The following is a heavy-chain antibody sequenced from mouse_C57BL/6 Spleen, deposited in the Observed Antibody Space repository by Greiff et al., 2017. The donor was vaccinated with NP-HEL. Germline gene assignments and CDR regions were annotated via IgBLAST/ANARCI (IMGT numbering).Heavy chain of an antibody. Sequence: EVKLVESGGGLVQPKGSLKLSCAASGFSFNTYAMNWVRQAPGKGLEWVARIRSKSNNYATYYADSVKDRFTISRDDSESMLYLQMNNLKTEDTAMYYCVRHEYSNYDAMDYWGQGTSGTGSS. CDR1: GFSFNTYA. CDR2: IRSKSNNYAT. CDR3: VRHEYSNYDAMDY. J-gene: IGHJ4*01. D-gene: IGHD2-5*01. V-gene: IGHV10-1*01.